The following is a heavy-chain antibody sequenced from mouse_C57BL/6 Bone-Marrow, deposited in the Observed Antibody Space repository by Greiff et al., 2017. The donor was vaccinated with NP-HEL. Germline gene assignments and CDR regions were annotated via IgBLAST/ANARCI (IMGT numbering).Heavy chain of an antibody. CDR1: GYTFTSYW. CDR3: ARNSNSFYWYFDV. J-gene: IGHJ1*03. V-gene: IGHV1-59*01. CDR2: IDPSDSYT. Sequence: QVQLQQPGAELVRPGTSVKLSCKASGYTFTSYWMHWVKQRPGQGLEWIGVIDPSDSYTNYNQKFKGKATLTVDTSYSTAYMQLSSLTSEDSAVYYCARNSNSFYWYFDVWGKGTTVTVSS. D-gene: IGHD2-5*01.